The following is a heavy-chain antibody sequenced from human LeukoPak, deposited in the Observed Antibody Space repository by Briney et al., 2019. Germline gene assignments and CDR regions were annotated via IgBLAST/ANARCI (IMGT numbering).Heavy chain of an antibody. D-gene: IGHD6-19*01. CDR2: ISAYNGNT. Sequence: ASVKVPCKASGYTFTSYGISWVRQAPGQGLEWMGWISAYNGNTNYAQKLQGRVTMTTDTSTSTAYMELRSLRSDDTAVYYCARDWSIAVAGTGYFDYWGQGTLVTVSS. CDR1: GYTFTSYG. V-gene: IGHV1-18*01. J-gene: IGHJ4*02. CDR3: ARDWSIAVAGTGYFDY.